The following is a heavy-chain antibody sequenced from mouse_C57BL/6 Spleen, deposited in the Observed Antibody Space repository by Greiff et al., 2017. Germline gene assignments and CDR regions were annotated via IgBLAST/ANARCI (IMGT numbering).Heavy chain of an antibody. CDR1: GFSLTSYA. D-gene: IGHD1-1*01. Sequence: VKLMESGPGLVAPSQSLSITCTVSGFSLTSYAISWVRQPPGQGLEWLGVIWTGGGTNYNSALKSRLSISKDNSKSQVFLKMNSLQTDDTARYYCARDDYGRDYAMDDWGQGTSVTVSS. CDR3: ARDDYGRDYAMDD. CDR2: IWTGGGT. J-gene: IGHJ4*01. V-gene: IGHV2-9-1*01.